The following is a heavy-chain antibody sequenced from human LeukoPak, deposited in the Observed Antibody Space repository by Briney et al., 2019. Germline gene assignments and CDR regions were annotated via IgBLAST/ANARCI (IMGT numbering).Heavy chain of an antibody. CDR3: ARHRRYCSGGSCYGNWFDP. V-gene: IGHV4-59*08. J-gene: IGHJ5*02. Sequence: SETLSLTCTVSGGSISSYYWSWIRQPPGKGLEWIGYIYYSGSTNYNPSLKSRVTISVDTSKNQFSLKLSSVTAADTAVYYCARHRRYCSGGSCYGNWFDPWGKGTLVTVSS. CDR1: GGSISSYY. D-gene: IGHD2-15*01. CDR2: IYYSGST.